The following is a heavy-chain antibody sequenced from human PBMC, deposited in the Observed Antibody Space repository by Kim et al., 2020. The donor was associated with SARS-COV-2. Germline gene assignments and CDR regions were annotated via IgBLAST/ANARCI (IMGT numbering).Heavy chain of an antibody. CDR3: ARGESRIAAAGAPFDY. J-gene: IGHJ4*02. V-gene: IGHV3-30*01. D-gene: IGHD6-13*01. Sequence: SVKGRFTISRDNSKNTLYLQMNSLRAEDTAVYYCARGESRIAAAGAPFDYWGQGTLVTVSS.